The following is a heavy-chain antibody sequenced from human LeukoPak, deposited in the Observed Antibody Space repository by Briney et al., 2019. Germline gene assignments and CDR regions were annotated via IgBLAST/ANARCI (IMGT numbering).Heavy chain of an antibody. CDR3: ARGRDGYNYFDAFDI. CDR2: IYPDDSDT. J-gene: IGHJ3*02. V-gene: IGHV5-51*01. D-gene: IGHD5-24*01. Sequence: GESLKISCKGSGYSFTSYWIGWVRQMPGKGLEWMGIIYPDDSDTGYSPSFQGQVTISADKSISTAYLQWSSLKASDIAMYYCARGRDGYNYFDAFDIWGQGTMVTVSS. CDR1: GYSFTSYW.